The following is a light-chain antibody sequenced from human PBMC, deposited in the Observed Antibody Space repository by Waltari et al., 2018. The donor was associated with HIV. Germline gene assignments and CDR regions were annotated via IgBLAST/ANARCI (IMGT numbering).Light chain of an antibody. Sequence: QSALTQPASVSAFPGQSIPIPCTGHTTDISPYDFLSWYRQDPGKAPQLVMYSVSTRPSGISSRFSGVKSGNTASLRISGLQFEDEAEYFCSSYISPNNLLFGGGTKLTV. CDR3: SSYISPNNLL. CDR1: TTDISPYDF. CDR2: SVS. J-gene: IGLJ3*02. V-gene: IGLV2-14*01.